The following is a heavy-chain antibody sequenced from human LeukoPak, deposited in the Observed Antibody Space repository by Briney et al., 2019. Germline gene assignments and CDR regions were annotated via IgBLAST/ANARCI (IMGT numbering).Heavy chain of an antibody. CDR2: INSDGSSI. CDR1: GFTFSSYW. V-gene: IGHV3-74*01. Sequence: GGSLRLSCAASGFTFSSYWMHWVRHAPGKGLVWVSRINSDGSSISYADSVKGPFTISRDNAKNTLYLQMNSLRAEDTAVYYCASKERGSGWYDYWGQGTLVTVSS. CDR3: ASKERGSGWYDY. J-gene: IGHJ4*02. D-gene: IGHD6-19*01.